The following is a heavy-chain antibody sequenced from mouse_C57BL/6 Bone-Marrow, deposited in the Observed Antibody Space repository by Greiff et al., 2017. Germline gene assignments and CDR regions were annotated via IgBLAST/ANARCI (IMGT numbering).Heavy chain of an antibody. V-gene: IGHV1-39*01. Sequence: VQLQQSGPELVKPGASVKISCKASGYSFTDYNMNWVKQSNGKSLEWIGVINPNYGTTGYNQKFKGKATLTVDQSSSTAYMQLNSLASEESAVHYCAIYYGRDYAMDYWGQGTSVTVAS. J-gene: IGHJ4*01. CDR1: GYSFTDYN. D-gene: IGHD1-1*01. CDR3: AIYYGRDYAMDY. CDR2: INPNYGTT.